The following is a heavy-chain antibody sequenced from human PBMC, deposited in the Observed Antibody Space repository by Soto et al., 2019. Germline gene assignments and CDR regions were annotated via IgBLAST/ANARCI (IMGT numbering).Heavy chain of an antibody. CDR2: IYNSGST. CDR1: GGSISSGGYY. J-gene: IGHJ3*02. CDR3: ARVGGVVSPYSYAFDI. D-gene: IGHD2-15*01. Sequence: PSETLSLTCTVSGGSISSGGYYWSWIRQHPGKGLESIGYIYNSGSTYYNTSLKSRVTISVDTSKNQFSMRLSSVTAADTAVYYCARVGGVVSPYSYAFDIWGQGTMVTVSS. V-gene: IGHV4-31*03.